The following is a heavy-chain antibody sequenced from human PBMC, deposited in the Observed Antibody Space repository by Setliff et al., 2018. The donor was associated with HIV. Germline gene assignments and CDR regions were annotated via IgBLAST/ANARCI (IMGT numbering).Heavy chain of an antibody. CDR1: GGSLSGDY. CDR3: ARGSSTYWYSIFRNYYYHMDV. Sequence: SETLSLTCAVYGGSLSGDYWSWIRQPPGKGLEWIGEINQSGSTNYNPSLKSRVIISVDTSKNQLSLKLSSVTAADTAMYYCARGSSTYWYSIFRNYYYHMDVWGKGTTVTVSS. V-gene: IGHV4-34*01. CDR2: INQSGST. D-gene: IGHD2-8*02. J-gene: IGHJ6*03.